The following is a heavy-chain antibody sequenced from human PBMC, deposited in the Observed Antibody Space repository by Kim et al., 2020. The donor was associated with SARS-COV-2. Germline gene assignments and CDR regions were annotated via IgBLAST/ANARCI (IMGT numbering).Heavy chain of an antibody. CDR3: ARELYGSGTFDF. CDR1: GYTFANYG. CDR2: INAGSGRT. J-gene: IGHJ4*02. D-gene: IGHD3-10*01. V-gene: IGHV1-3*01. Sequence: ASVKVSCKASGYTFANYGLHWVRQAPGQGLEWMAWINAGSGRTVFSQNFQSRVIITWDTSASTAYMELSSLQSEDTAVYYCARELYGSGTFDFWGQGTLVTVSS.